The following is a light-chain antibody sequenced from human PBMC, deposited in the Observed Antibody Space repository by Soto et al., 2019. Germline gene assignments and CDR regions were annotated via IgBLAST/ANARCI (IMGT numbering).Light chain of an antibody. CDR2: WAS. Sequence: DIVMTQSPDSLAVSLGERATINCKSSQSVLYSSNNKNYLAWYQQKPGQPPKLPIYWASTRESGVPDRFSGSGSGTDFTLTISKLEPQDFAIYYCQQDGDSPLTFGGGTRVDIK. CDR3: QQDGDSPLT. V-gene: IGKV4-1*01. CDR1: QSVLYSSNNKNY. J-gene: IGKJ4*01.